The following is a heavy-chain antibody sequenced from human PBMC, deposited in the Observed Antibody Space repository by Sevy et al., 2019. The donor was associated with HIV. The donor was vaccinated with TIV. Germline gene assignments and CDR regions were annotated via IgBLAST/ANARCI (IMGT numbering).Heavy chain of an antibody. CDR2: IYYSGST. V-gene: IGHV4-30-4*01. D-gene: IGHD3-22*01. Sequence: SETLSLTCTVSGGSISSGDYYWSWIRQPPGKGLEWIGYIYYSGSTYYNPSLKSRVTITVDTSKNQFSLKLSSVTAADTAVYYCARGGYYYDSSGYYFDAFDIWGQGTMVTVSS. J-gene: IGHJ3*02. CDR3: ARGGYYYDSSGYYFDAFDI. CDR1: GGSISSGDYY.